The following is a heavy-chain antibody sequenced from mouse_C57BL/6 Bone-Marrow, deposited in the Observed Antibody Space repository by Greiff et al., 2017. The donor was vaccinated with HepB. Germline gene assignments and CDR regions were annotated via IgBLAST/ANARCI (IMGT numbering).Heavy chain of an antibody. V-gene: IGHV7-3*01. Sequence: EVHLVESGGGLVQPGGSLSLSCAASGFTFTDYYMSWVRQPPGKALEWLGFIRNKANGYTTEYSASVKGRFTISRDNSQSILYLQMNALRAEDSATYYCARYTTVVARTYAMDYWGQGTSVTVSS. D-gene: IGHD1-1*01. CDR3: ARYTTVVARTYAMDY. CDR2: IRNKANGYTT. J-gene: IGHJ4*01. CDR1: GFTFTDYY.